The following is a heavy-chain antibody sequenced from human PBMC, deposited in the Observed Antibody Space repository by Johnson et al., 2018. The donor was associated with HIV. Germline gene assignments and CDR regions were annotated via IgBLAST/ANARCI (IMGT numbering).Heavy chain of an antibody. CDR1: GFTFSDYY. CDR2: ISSDGTTI. V-gene: IGHV3-11*01. D-gene: IGHD3-10*01. CDR3: ARQSATGGPFDI. J-gene: IGHJ3*02. Sequence: QVQLVESGGGFVKPGGSLRLSCAASGFTFSDYYMSWIRQAPGKGLEWVSYISSDGTTIYDADSVKGRFTIYRDNAKNSLYLQMNSLGAEDTAVYYCARQSATGGPFDIWGQGTLVTVSS.